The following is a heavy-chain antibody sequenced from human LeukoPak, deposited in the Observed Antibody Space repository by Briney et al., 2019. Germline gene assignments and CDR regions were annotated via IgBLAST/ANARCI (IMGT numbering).Heavy chain of an antibody. J-gene: IGHJ4*02. CDR2: IYYSGST. D-gene: IGHD4-23*01. CDR1: GGSISSGDYY. Sequence: PSQTLSLTCTVSGGSISSGDYYWSWIRQPPGKGLEWIGYIYYSGSTCYNPSLKSRVTISVDTSKNQFSLKLSSVTAADTAVYYCARVGGGNFCFDYWGQGTLVTVSS. CDR3: ARVGGGNFCFDY. V-gene: IGHV4-30-4*01.